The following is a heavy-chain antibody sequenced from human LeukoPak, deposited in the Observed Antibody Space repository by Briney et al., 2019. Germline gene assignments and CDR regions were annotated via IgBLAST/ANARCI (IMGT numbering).Heavy chain of an antibody. CDR2: ISYDGSNK. CDR1: GFTFSSYA. J-gene: IGHJ4*02. Sequence: GGSLRLSCAASGFTFSSYAMHWVRQAPGKGLEWVAVISYDGSNKYYADSVKGRFTISRDNSKNTLYLQMNSLRAEDTAVYYCAKAGSRDGYILRAPDFDYWGQGTLVTVSS. V-gene: IGHV3-30-3*01. D-gene: IGHD5-24*01. CDR3: AKAGSRDGYILRAPDFDY.